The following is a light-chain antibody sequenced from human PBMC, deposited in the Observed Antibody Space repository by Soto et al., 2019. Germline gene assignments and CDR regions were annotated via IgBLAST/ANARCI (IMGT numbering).Light chain of an antibody. CDR2: DVS. Sequence: QSVLTQPRSVSGSPGQSVTISCTGTSSDVGGYNYVSWYQQHPGKAPKVMIYDVSERPSVVPDRFYGPKSGNTASLTISGLQAEDEADYYCCSYAGSPRYVLGTGTKLTVL. J-gene: IGLJ1*01. CDR3: CSYAGSPRYV. V-gene: IGLV2-11*01. CDR1: SSDVGGYNY.